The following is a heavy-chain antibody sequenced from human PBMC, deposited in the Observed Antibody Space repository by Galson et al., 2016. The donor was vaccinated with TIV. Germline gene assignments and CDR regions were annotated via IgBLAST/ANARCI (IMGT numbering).Heavy chain of an antibody. CDR1: GYMFSSYG. J-gene: IGHJ2*01. Sequence: SLRLSCAVSGYMFSSYGMHWVRQAPGRGLEWAAFIQYDGSNKYYADSVKGRFTISRDNSMNTLYLQMNSLRAEDTAVYYCAKDSGSYFSYWYFDLWGRGTLVTVSS. D-gene: IGHD3-10*01. V-gene: IGHV3-30*02. CDR3: AKDSGSYFSYWYFDL. CDR2: IQYDGSNK.